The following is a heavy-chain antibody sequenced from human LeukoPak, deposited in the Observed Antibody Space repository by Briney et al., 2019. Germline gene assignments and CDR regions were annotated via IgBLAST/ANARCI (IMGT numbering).Heavy chain of an antibody. V-gene: IGHV4-4*07. J-gene: IGHJ3*02. D-gene: IGHD1-26*01. CDR1: GGSISSYY. CDR2: IYTSGST. CDR3: ASASDSGSIWDAFDI. Sequence: SETLSLTCTVSGGSISSYYWSWIRQPAGKGLEWIGRIYTSGSTNYNPSLKSRVTMSVDTSKNQFSLKLSSVTAADTAVCYCASASDSGSIWDAFDIWGQGTMVTVSS.